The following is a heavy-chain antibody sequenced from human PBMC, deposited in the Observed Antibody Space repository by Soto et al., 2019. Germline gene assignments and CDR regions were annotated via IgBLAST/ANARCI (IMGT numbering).Heavy chain of an antibody. D-gene: IGHD4-17*01. J-gene: IGHJ4*02. V-gene: IGHV3-30*18. CDR1: GFTFSSYG. Sequence: GSLRLSCAASGFTFSSYGMHWVRQAPGKGLEWVAVISYDGSNKYYADSVKGRFTISRDNSKNTLYLQMNSLRAEDTAVYYCAKDRQRYYFDYWGQGTLVTVSS. CDR2: ISYDGSNK. CDR3: AKDRQRYYFDY.